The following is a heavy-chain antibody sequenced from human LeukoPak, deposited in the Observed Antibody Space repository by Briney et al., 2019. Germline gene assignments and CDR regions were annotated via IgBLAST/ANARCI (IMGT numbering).Heavy chain of an antibody. CDR1: GGSISPYY. J-gene: IGHJ4*02. CDR2: IFYSGST. CDR3: AREEFDY. Sequence: SETLSLTCTVSGGSISPYYWSWVRQSPGKGLEWIAYIFYSGSTNYNPSLKSRVTISLDTSKKQFSLRLSSVTAADTAVYYCAREEFDYWGQGTLVTVSS. V-gene: IGHV4-59*01.